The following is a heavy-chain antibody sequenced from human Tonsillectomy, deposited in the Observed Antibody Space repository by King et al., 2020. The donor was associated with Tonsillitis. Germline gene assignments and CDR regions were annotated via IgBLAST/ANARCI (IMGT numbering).Heavy chain of an antibody. V-gene: IGHV4-61*02. Sequence: QLQESGPGLVKPSQNLSLTCTVSGGSISSGGYYWRWIRQPAGKGLEWIGRIYMSGSTNYNPSLKSRVTMSVDTSKNQFSLKLNSVTAADTAVYFCAREGTWGSNWFDPWGQGALVTVSS. CDR3: AREGTWGSNWFDP. D-gene: IGHD7-27*01. CDR2: IYMSGST. J-gene: IGHJ5*02. CDR1: GGSISSGGYY.